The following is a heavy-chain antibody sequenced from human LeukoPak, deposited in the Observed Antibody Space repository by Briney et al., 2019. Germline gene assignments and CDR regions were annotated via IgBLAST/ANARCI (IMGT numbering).Heavy chain of an antibody. J-gene: IGHJ4*02. D-gene: IGHD3-22*01. Sequence: GGSLRLPCAASGFTFSDYYMSWIRQAPGKGLEWVSYISSGGRTIYYADSVKGRFTMSRDNAENSLYLQMNSLRAEDTAVYYCASSRYDSSGYYGIIAYWGQGTLVTVSS. CDR3: ASSRYDSSGYYGIIAY. CDR1: GFTFSDYY. V-gene: IGHV3-11*04. CDR2: ISSGGRTI.